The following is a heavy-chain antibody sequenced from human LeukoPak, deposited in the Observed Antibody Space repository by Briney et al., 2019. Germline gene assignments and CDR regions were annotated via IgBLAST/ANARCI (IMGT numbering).Heavy chain of an antibody. J-gene: IGHJ4*02. CDR3: AKKGGDSSGFAFDY. CDR1: GFTFSSYG. V-gene: IGHV3-23*01. D-gene: IGHD6-19*01. Sequence: GGSLRLSCAASGFTFSSYGMSWVRQAPGKGLEWVSAISGSGGSTYYAGSVKGRFTISRDNSKNTLYLQMNSLRAEDTAVYYCAKKGGDSSGFAFDYWGQGTLVTVSS. CDR2: ISGSGGST.